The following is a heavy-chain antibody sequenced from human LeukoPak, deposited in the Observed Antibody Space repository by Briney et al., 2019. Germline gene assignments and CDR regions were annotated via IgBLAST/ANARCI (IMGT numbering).Heavy chain of an antibody. V-gene: IGHV3-20*04. J-gene: IGHJ4*02. CDR2: INWNGGST. D-gene: IGHD3-9*01. CDR3: ARGGRYFDWLLSFDY. CDR1: GFTFDDYG. Sequence: GGSLRLSCAASGFTFDDYGMSWVRQAPGKGLEWVSGINWNGGSTGYADSVKGRFTISRDNAKNSLYLQMNGLRAEDTALYYCARGGRYFDWLLSFDYWGQGTLVTVSS.